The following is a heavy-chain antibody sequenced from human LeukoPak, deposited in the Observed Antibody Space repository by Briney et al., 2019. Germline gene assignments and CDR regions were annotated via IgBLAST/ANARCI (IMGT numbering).Heavy chain of an antibody. CDR1: GGSFSGYY. J-gene: IGHJ5*02. V-gene: IGHV4-34*01. CDR2: INHSGST. Sequence: SETLSLTCAVYGGSFSGYYWSWIRQPPGKGLEWIGEINHSGSTNYNPSLKSRVTISVVTSKNQFSLKLTSVTAADTAVYYCARAGKAFWSGYYIWFDPWGQGTLVTVSS. CDR3: ARAGKAFWSGYYIWFDP. D-gene: IGHD3-3*01.